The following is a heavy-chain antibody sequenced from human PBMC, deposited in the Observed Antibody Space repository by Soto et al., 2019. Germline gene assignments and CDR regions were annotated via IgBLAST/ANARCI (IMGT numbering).Heavy chain of an antibody. CDR3: ARASKYRREWYVPCGI. V-gene: IGHV1-46*01. CDR1: GYNFTDYD. CDR2: INPNDDAI. J-gene: IGHJ4*02. Sequence: QVQLVQSGAEVKKPGASVKISCKASGYNFTDYDMHWVRQAPGQGLEGMGMINPNDDAINYEQKFQGRVTTTRDTPTSTVYMELSSLSFEDTAMYYCARASKYRREWYVPCGIWGQGTLLTVSS. D-gene: IGHD3-3*01.